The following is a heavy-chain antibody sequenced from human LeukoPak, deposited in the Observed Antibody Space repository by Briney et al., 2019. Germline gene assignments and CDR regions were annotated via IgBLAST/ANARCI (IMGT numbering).Heavy chain of an antibody. CDR1: GYTFTNYG. Sequence: ASVKVSCKASGYTFTNYGITWVRQAPGQGLEWMGWISAYNGNTNYAQKLQGRVTMTTDTSTSTAYMELRSLRSDDTAVYYCARVARPRGAFDIWGQGTMVTVSS. CDR2: ISAYNGNT. V-gene: IGHV1-18*01. CDR3: ARVARPRGAFDI. J-gene: IGHJ3*02.